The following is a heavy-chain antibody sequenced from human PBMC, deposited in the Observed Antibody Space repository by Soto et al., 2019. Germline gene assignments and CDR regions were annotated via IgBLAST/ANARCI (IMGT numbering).Heavy chain of an antibody. V-gene: IGHV4-31*03. D-gene: IGHD6-13*01. Sequence: QVQLQESGPGLVEPSQTLSLTCTVSGGSISGEGYYWSWIRQYSGRGLEWIGYIHYSGSTYYNPSLKSRVTITEDTSKTQFFLKLNSMPAADTAVYYCARAWTAEAGWANWFDRWGQGTLVIVSS. CDR3: ARAWTAEAGWANWFDR. CDR2: IHYSGST. J-gene: IGHJ5*02. CDR1: GGSISGEGYY.